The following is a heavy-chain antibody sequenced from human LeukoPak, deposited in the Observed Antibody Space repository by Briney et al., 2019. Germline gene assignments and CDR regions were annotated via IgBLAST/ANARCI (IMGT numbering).Heavy chain of an antibody. Sequence: WIRQPPGKGLEWVSGISWDSGSIGYADSVKGRFTISRDKAKNSLDLQINSLRAEATASYYCAKGRSSGWHDFDYWGQGTLVTVSS. J-gene: IGHJ4*02. D-gene: IGHD6-19*01. V-gene: IGHV3-9*01. CDR3: AKGRSSGWHDFDY. CDR2: ISWDSGSI.